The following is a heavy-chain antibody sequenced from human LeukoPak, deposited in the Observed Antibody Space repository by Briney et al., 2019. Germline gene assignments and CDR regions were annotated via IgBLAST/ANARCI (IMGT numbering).Heavy chain of an antibody. J-gene: IGHJ4*02. CDR2: ISYDGSNK. Sequence: GGSLRLSCAASGFTFSSYAMHWVRQAPGKGLGWVAVISYDGSNKYYADSVKGRFTISRDNSKNTLYLQMNSLRAEDTAVYYCARDPPGYSSSWPVPFDYWGQGTLVTVSS. CDR1: GFTFSSYA. CDR3: ARDPPGYSSSWPVPFDY. D-gene: IGHD6-13*01. V-gene: IGHV3-30-3*01.